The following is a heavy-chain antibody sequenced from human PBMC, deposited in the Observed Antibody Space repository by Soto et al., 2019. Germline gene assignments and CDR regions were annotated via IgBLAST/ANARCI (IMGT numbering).Heavy chain of an antibody. CDR1: RASLSSNSAS. CDR2: TYLSSNWYH. CDR3: AREGYSSGLAYFDY. J-gene: IGHJ4*02. V-gene: IGHV6-1*01. D-gene: IGHD6-19*01. Sequence: SQTLLLTYAISRASLSSNSASSTWIRQAPSRGLVWLGRTYLSSNWYHDYAVSVKSRITISPDSSKNLFSLHLNSVTPEDTAVYYCAREGYSSGLAYFDYWDQGTQVTVSS.